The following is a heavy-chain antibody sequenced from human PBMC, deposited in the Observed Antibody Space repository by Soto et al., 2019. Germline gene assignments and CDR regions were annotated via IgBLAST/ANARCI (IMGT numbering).Heavy chain of an antibody. CDR1: GYPFTIYA. CDR2: INPGNGDT. J-gene: IGHJ4*02. V-gene: IGHV1-3*01. D-gene: IGHD6-6*01. Sequence: ASVKVSCKASGYPFTIYAIHWVRQAPGQSLEWMGWINPGNGDTKYSQIFQGRVTITWDTSARTAYMDLSSLISEDTADYYCARDSSSSRSFDYWGQGXRVTVSS. CDR3: ARDSSSSRSFDY.